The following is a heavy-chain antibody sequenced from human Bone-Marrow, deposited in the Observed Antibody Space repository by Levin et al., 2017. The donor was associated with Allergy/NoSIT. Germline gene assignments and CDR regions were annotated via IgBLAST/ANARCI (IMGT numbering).Heavy chain of an antibody. V-gene: IGHV5-51*01. CDR2: IYPGDSDA. Sequence: GGSLRLSCQASGYSFTTYWIGWVRQVPGKALEWMAIIYPGDSDARFSQSFEGQVTLSVDKSINTAYLHWSSLQASDSATYYCAEGGQERVANWYFDLWGRGTLVTVSS. J-gene: IGHJ2*01. CDR1: GYSFTTYW. D-gene: IGHD5-12*01. CDR3: AEGGQERVANWYFDL.